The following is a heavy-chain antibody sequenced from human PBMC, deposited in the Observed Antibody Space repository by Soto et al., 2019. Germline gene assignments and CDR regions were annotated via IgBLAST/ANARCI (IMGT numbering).Heavy chain of an antibody. Sequence: GGSLRLSCAASGFAFSSYDMSWVRQAPGKGLEWVSAISGSGDRTYYADSVRGRFTISRDNSKNTLYLQMNSLRAEDTAVYFCANRDTSMVTRYYYGMDVWGQGNTVTVSS. D-gene: IGHD5-18*01. CDR2: ISGSGDRT. CDR1: GFAFSSYD. V-gene: IGHV3-23*01. J-gene: IGHJ6*02. CDR3: ANRDTSMVTRYYYGMDV.